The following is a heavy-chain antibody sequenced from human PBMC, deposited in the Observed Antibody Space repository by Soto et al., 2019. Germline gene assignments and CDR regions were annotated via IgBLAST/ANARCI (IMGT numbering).Heavy chain of an antibody. CDR3: AKALGLYCGGDCFDAFDV. J-gene: IGHJ3*01. Sequence: EVQLLESGGGLVQPGGSLRLSCAASGLTFNSYAMTWVRQAPGRGLEWVSGVDGSGFTSYHSDSVKGRFTISRDNSKNTLYLQMNSLRAEDTAVYYCAKALGLYCGGDCFDAFDVWGQGAMVSVSS. D-gene: IGHD2-21*02. CDR2: VDGSGFTS. V-gene: IGHV3-23*01. CDR1: GLTFNSYA.